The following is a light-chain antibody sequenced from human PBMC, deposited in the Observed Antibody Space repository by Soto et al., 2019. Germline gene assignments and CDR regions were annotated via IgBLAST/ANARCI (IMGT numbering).Light chain of an antibody. CDR2: GAS. J-gene: IGKJ2*01. V-gene: IGKV3-20*01. CDR3: QTFDTLPRYT. CDR1: QSVSSSF. Sequence: EIELTQSPGTLSLSPGERATLSCRASQSVSSSFLAWYQQKPGQAPRLLIYGASSRATGIPDRFSGSGFGTDFTLTITRLEPEDSAVYYCQTFDTLPRYTFGQGTKLEI.